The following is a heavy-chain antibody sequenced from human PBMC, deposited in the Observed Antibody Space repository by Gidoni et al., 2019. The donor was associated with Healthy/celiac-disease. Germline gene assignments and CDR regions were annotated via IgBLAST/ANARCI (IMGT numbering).Heavy chain of an antibody. CDR2: SYTSGST. V-gene: IGHV4-4*07. J-gene: IGHJ3*02. D-gene: IGHD2-2*01. Sequence: QVQLQESGPGLVKPSETLSLTCTVSGGSISSYYWSWIRQPAGKGLEWIGRSYTSGSTNYTPSLKSRVTMSVDTSKNQFSLKLSSVTAADTAVYYCARDGGGYCSSTSCYPDAFDIWGQGTMVTVSS. CDR3: ARDGGGYCSSTSCYPDAFDI. CDR1: GGSISSYY.